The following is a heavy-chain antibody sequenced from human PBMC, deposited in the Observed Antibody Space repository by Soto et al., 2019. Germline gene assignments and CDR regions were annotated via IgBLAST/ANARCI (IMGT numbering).Heavy chain of an antibody. CDR3: AIPSGLSVTGPDY. Sequence: EVQLLESGGGLVQPGGSLRLSCAASGFIFSKYAMSWVRQAPGKGLEWVSAIGGNGADTYYADSVKGRFTISRDNSKNTLYLQMNSLRAEDTAVYFCAIPSGLSVTGPDYWGQGTLVTVSS. CDR1: GFIFSKYA. J-gene: IGHJ4*02. CDR2: IGGNGADT. V-gene: IGHV3-23*01. D-gene: IGHD6-19*01.